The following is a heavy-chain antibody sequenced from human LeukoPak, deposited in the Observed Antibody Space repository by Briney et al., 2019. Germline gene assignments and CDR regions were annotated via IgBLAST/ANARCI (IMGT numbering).Heavy chain of an antibody. D-gene: IGHD6-13*01. CDR2: VYYSGST. CDR3: ARVGIAAPDY. Sequence: SETLSLTCAVYGGSFSGYYWSWIRQHPGKGLEWIGYVYYSGSTYYNPSLKSRVTISVDTSKNQFSLKLSSVTAADTAVYYCARVGIAAPDYWGQGTLVTVSS. V-gene: IGHV4-31*11. CDR1: GGSFSGYY. J-gene: IGHJ4*02.